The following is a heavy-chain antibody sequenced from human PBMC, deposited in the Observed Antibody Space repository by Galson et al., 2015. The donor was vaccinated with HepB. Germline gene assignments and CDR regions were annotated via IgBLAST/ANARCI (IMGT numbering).Heavy chain of an antibody. D-gene: IGHD3-10*01. CDR2: INAGNGNT. CDR1: GYTFTSYA. V-gene: IGHV1-3*01. J-gene: IGHJ4*02. CDR3: ARDNRHYGSGSPGGV. Sequence: SVKVSCKASGYTFTSYAMHWVRQAPGQRLEWMGWINAGNGNTKYSQKFQGRVTITRDTSASTAYMELSSLRSEDTAVYYCARDNRHYGSGSPGGVWGQGTLVTVSS.